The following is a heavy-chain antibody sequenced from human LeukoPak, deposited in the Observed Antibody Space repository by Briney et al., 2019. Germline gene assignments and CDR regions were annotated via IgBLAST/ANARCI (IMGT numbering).Heavy chain of an antibody. V-gene: IGHV3-74*01. CDR1: GFTFSSYW. D-gene: IGHD4-17*01. Sequence: GGSLRLSCAASGFTFSSYWMHWVRQAPGKGLVWVSRINSDGSSTSYADSVKGRFTISRDNAKNTLYLQMNSLRAEDTAVYYCAREDGDYPTGDYYYGMDVWGQGTTVTVSS. CDR2: INSDGSST. J-gene: IGHJ6*02. CDR3: AREDGDYPTGDYYYGMDV.